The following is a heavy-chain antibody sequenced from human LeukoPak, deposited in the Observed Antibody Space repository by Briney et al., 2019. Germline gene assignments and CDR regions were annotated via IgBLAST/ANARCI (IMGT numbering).Heavy chain of an antibody. Sequence: SETLSLTCAVYGGSFSGYYWSWIRQPPGKGLEWIGEINHSGSTNYNPSLKSRVTISVDTSKNQFSLKLSSVTAADTAVYYCARGAYYYDSSGYYFSVTYYYMDVWGKGTTVTVSS. J-gene: IGHJ6*03. CDR2: INHSGST. CDR3: ARGAYYYDSSGYYFSVTYYYMDV. CDR1: GGSFSGYY. V-gene: IGHV4-34*01. D-gene: IGHD3-22*01.